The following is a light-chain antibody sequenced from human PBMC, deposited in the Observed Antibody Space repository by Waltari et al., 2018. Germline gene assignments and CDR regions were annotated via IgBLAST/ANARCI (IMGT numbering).Light chain of an antibody. J-gene: IGKJ2*01. CDR3: QQRSAWPPSYT. Sequence: EIVLTQSPAILSLSPGERATLSCRASQSVSSNLLAWYQQRPGQAPRLLIFDVSNRATRVPARFSGSGSGTDFTLTISSLEPEDFAVYYCQQRSAWPPSYTFGQGTKLEIK. CDR2: DVS. V-gene: IGKV3-11*01. CDR1: QSVSSN.